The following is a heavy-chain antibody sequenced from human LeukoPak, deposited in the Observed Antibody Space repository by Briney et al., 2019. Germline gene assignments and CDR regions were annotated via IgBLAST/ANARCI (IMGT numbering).Heavy chain of an antibody. V-gene: IGHV1-69*04. D-gene: IGHD1-26*01. CDR2: IIPILGIA. Sequence: ASVKVSCKASGGTFSSYAISWVRQAPGQGLEWMGRIIPILGIANYAQKFQGRVTITADKSTSTAYMELSSLRSEDTAVYYCARGFSGSSQYWGQGTLVTVPS. J-gene: IGHJ4*02. CDR3: ARGFSGSSQY. CDR1: GGTFSSYA.